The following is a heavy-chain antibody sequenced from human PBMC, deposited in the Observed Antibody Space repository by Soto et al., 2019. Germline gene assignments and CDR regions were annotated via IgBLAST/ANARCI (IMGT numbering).Heavy chain of an antibody. J-gene: IGHJ6*02. CDR1: GFTFSSYA. V-gene: IGHV3-30*04. Sequence: GGSLRLSCAASGFTFSSYAMHWVRQAPGKGLEWGAVISYDGSNKYYADSVKGRFTISRDNSKNTLYLQMNSLRAEDTAVYYCARTSKHGPYYYGMDVWGQGTTVTVSS. CDR2: ISYDGSNK. CDR3: ARTSKHGPYYYGMDV. D-gene: IGHD4-17*01.